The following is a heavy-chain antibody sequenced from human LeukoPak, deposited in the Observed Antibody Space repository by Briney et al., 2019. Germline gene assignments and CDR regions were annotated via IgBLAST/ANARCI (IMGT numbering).Heavy chain of an antibody. J-gene: IGHJ4*02. CDR1: GFTFSSYS. CDR3: ARGGYYYDSSGYF. D-gene: IGHD3-22*01. V-gene: IGHV3-21*01. Sequence: GGSLRLSCAASGFTFSSYSMNWVRQAPGKGLEWVSSISSSSSYIYHADSVKGRFTISRDNAKNSLYLQMNSLRAEDTAVYYCARGGYYYDSSGYFWGQGTLVTVSS. CDR2: ISSSSSYI.